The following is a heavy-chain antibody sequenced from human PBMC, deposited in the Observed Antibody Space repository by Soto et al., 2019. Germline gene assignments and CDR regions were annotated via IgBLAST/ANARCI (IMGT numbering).Heavy chain of an antibody. CDR1: GYSFTSYW. Sequence: GESLKISCKGSGYSFTSYWISWVRQMPGKGLEWIGRIDPSDSYTNYSPSFQGHVTISADKPISTAYLQWRSLRASDTAVYYCAWHEKTAKAPANLAYWGQGTLVTVSS. V-gene: IGHV5-10-1*01. D-gene: IGHD6-25*01. CDR3: AWHEKTAKAPANLAY. J-gene: IGHJ4*01. CDR2: IDPSDSYT.